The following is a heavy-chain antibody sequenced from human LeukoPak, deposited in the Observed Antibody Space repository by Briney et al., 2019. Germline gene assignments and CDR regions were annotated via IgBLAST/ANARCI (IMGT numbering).Heavy chain of an antibody. V-gene: IGHV3-7*01. CDR3: ARAGDYYFHY. J-gene: IGHJ4*02. CDR2: IKQDGSQK. Sequence: PGGSLRLSCAASGFTFSSYWMSWVRQAPGKGLEWVANIKQDGSQKYYADSLRGRLSVSRDNAKNSVYLQMDSLRAEDTGFYYCARAGDYYFHYWGQGTLVTVSS. CDR1: GFTFSSYW. D-gene: IGHD4-17*01.